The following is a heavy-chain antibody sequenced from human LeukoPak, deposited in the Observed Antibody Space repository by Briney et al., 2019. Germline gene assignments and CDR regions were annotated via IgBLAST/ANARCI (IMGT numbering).Heavy chain of an antibody. J-gene: IGHJ6*02. D-gene: IGHD6-13*01. CDR1: GYTFTSYY. Sequence: ASVKVSCKASGYTFTSYYMHWVQQAPGQGLEWMGMINPGGGSTTYAQKFQGRVTMTRDTSTSTVYMELSSLRSEDTAVYYCASSQLIAAAGTDYYFGVDVWGQGTTVTVSS. CDR3: ASSQLIAAAGTDYYFGVDV. CDR2: INPGGGST. V-gene: IGHV1-46*01.